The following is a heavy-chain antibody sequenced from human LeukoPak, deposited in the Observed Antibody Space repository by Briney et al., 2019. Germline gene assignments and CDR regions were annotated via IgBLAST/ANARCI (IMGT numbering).Heavy chain of an antibody. Sequence: PSETLSLTCTVSGGSISSYYWSWIRQPPGKGLEWIGYIYYSGSTNYNPSLKSRVTISVDTSKNQFSLKLSSVTAADTAVYYCARLSPRGPFDYWGQGTLVTVSS. J-gene: IGHJ4*02. CDR1: GGSISSYY. CDR3: ARLSPRGPFDY. CDR2: IYYSGST. D-gene: IGHD3/OR15-3a*01. V-gene: IGHV4-59*08.